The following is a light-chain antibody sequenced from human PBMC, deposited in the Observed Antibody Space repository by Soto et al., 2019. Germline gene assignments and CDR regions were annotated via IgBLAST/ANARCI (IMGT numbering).Light chain of an antibody. V-gene: IGKV1-39*01. CDR2: AVS. CDR1: QTVIRY. J-gene: IGKJ3*01. CDR3: QPSYITLFT. Sequence: IQMTQFPSSLSASVGDRVTITCRAGQTVIRYLNWYQQKPGPAPNLLIHAVSNLQGGVPSRFSGSGSGTEFTLTISDLQPADFATYYCQPSYITLFTFGPGNKVAIK.